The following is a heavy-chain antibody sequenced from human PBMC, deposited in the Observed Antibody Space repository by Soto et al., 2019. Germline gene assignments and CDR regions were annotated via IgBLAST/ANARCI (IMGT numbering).Heavy chain of an antibody. CDR2: ISGRGDTI. J-gene: IGHJ4*02. CDR1: GFTFSSYE. D-gene: IGHD3-3*01. CDR3: ARARYNHFWSGYFDQ. V-gene: IGHV3-48*03. Sequence: GGSLRLSCAASGFTFSSYEMNWVRQAPGKGLEWLSYISGRGDTIYYSDSVKGRFTISRDNAKNSLYLQMNSLRAEDTAVYYCARARYNHFWSGYFDQWGQGTLVTVSS.